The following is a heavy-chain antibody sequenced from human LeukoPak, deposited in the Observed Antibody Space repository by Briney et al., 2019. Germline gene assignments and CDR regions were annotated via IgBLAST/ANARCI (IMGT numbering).Heavy chain of an antibody. CDR3: ERGCSSTSCYAFYGMDV. V-gene: IGHV1-69*01. CDR2: IIPIFGTA. J-gene: IGHJ6*04. Sequence: GASVKVSCKASGGTFSSYAISWVRQAPGQGRECMGGIIPIFGTANYAQNFQGRVTITADESTSTAYMELSSLRSEDTAVYYCERGCSSTSCYAFYGMDVWGKGTTVTVSS. D-gene: IGHD2-2*01. CDR1: GGTFSSYA.